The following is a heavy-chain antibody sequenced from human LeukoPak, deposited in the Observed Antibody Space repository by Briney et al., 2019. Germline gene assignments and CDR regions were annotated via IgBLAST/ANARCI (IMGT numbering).Heavy chain of an antibody. CDR1: GFTFSSYE. V-gene: IGHV3-48*03. Sequence: GGSLRLSCAASGFTFSSYEMNWVRQASGKGLEWVSTIKGIGPTTYYADSVKGRFTISRDNARNSLFLQMSSLRADDTAIYYCARAGELRYMDVWGKGTAVTVSS. D-gene: IGHD3-16*01. CDR2: IKGIGPTT. CDR3: ARAGELRYMDV. J-gene: IGHJ6*03.